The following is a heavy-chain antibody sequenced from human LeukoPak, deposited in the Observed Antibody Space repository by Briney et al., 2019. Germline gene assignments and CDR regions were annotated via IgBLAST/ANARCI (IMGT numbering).Heavy chain of an antibody. CDR3: ASTFMTTVQFDY. CDR1: GGSVSSSNYY. J-gene: IGHJ4*02. V-gene: IGHV4-31*03. Sequence: SETLSLTCTVSGGSVSSSNYYWAWIRQPPGKGLEWIGYIYYSGSTYYNPSLKSRVTISVDTSKNQFSLKLSSVTAADTAVYYCASTFMTTVQFDYWGQGTLVTVSS. CDR2: IYYSGST. D-gene: IGHD4-17*01.